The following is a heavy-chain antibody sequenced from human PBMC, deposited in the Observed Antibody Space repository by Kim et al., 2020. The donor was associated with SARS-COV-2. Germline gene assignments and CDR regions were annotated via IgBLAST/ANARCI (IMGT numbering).Heavy chain of an antibody. CDR1: GGTFSSYA. CDR3: ARSGIGPAAKNWFDP. Sequence: SVKVSCKASGGTFSSYAISWVRQAPGQGLEWMGGIIPIFGTANYAQKFQGRVTITADESTSTAYMELSSLRSEDTAVYYCARSGIGPAAKNWFDPWGQGTLVTVSS. D-gene: IGHD2-2*01. V-gene: IGHV1-69*13. J-gene: IGHJ5*02. CDR2: IIPIFGTA.